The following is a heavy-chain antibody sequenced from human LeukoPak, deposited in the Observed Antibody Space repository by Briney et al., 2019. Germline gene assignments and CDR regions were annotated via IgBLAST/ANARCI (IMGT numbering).Heavy chain of an antibody. CDR1: GCSFINYL. V-gene: IGHV5-51*01. J-gene: IGHJ5*01. CDR2: IYSGDFDT. D-gene: IGHD6-13*01. CDR3: ARGIAEAAVTKFDF. Sequence: LKVSRKGSGCSFINYLIGWVRRTPGKGLEWMGVIYSGDFDTKYSPSFKGQVTISADKSINTAYLQWSSLKAADTAMYYCARGIAEAAVTKFDFWGQGTLVTVSS.